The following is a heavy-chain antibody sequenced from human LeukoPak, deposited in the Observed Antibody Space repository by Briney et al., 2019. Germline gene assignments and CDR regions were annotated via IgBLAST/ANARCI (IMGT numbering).Heavy chain of an antibody. CDR2: IYYSGRT. Sequence: SETLSLTCTVSGGSISSYYWSWMRQPPGKGLEWVGYIYYSGRTNYNPSLKSRVIMSVDTSKNQFSLRLSSVTAADTAVYYCARGTGVAVAGNYWGQGTLVTVSS. CDR3: ARGTGVAVAGNY. J-gene: IGHJ4*02. V-gene: IGHV4-59*08. D-gene: IGHD6-19*01. CDR1: GGSISSYY.